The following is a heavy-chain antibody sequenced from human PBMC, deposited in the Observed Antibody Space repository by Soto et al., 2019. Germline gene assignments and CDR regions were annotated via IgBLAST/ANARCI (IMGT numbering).Heavy chain of an antibody. Sequence: QLQLQESGPGLVKPSETLSLTCTVSGGSISSSSYYWGWIRQPPGKGLEWIGSIYYSGSTYYNPSLKSRVTISVDTSKNQFSLKLSSVTAADTAVYYCARSNYSPDASDTMETPYYFDYWGQGTLVTVSS. D-gene: IGHD4-4*01. J-gene: IGHJ4*02. V-gene: IGHV4-39*01. CDR1: GGSISSSSYY. CDR2: IYYSGST. CDR3: ARSNYSPDASDTMETPYYFDY.